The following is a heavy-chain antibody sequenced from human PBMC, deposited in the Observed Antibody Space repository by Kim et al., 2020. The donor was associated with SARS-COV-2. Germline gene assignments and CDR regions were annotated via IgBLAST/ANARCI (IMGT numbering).Heavy chain of an antibody. CDR2: IYYSGNT. CDR3: ARAGGDTYYYGMDV. D-gene: IGHD2-21*02. Sequence: SETLSLTCTVSGGSISSSSYYWGWIRQPPGKGLEWIGNIYYSGNTYYNPSLKSRVTISIDTSKNQFSLKLSSVTAADSALYYCARAGGDTYYYGMDVWGQGTTVTVSS. J-gene: IGHJ6*02. CDR1: GGSISSSSYY. V-gene: IGHV4-39*07.